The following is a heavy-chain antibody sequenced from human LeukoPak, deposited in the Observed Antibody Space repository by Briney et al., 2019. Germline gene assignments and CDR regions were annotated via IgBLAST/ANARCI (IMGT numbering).Heavy chain of an antibody. V-gene: IGHV6-1*01. D-gene: IGHD2-8*02. CDR1: GDSVSSNSAA. CDR3: ASGHLDYYYYGMDV. Sequence: SQTLSLTCAISGDSVSSNSAAWDWIRQSPSRGLEWLGRTYYRSKWYNDYAVSVKSRITINPDTSKNQFSLQLNSVTPEDTAVYYCASGHLDYYYYGMDVWGQGTTVTVSS. CDR2: TYYRSKWYN. J-gene: IGHJ6*02.